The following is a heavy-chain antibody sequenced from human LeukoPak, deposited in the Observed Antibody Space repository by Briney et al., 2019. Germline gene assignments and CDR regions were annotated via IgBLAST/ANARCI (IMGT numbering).Heavy chain of an antibody. CDR3: ARVETGQWYFDL. D-gene: IGHD1-14*01. CDR2: ISSSGSTI. Sequence: LSLTCAVYGGSFSGYYWSWIRQAPGKGLEWVSYISSSGSTIYYADSVKGRFTISRDNAKDTLYLQMNSLRAEDTAVYYCARVETGQWYFDLWGRGTLVTVSS. CDR1: GGSFSGYY. V-gene: IGHV3-11*04. J-gene: IGHJ2*01.